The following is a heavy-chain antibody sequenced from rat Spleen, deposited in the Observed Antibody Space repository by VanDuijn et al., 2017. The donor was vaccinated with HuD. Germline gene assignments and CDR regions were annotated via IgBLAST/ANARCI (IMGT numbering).Heavy chain of an antibody. CDR1: GFILRNYG. D-gene: IGHD1-12*01. Sequence: EVQLVESGGGLVQPGRSLKLSCAASGFILRNYGMAWVRQTPTKGLEWVASISSGGTNSFYRNSVKGRFTISRDNAENTQYLQMDSLTSEDTATYYCTRGTYYRHWGQGVMVTVSS. V-gene: IGHV5S14*01. CDR2: ISSGGTNS. J-gene: IGHJ2*01. CDR3: TRGTYYRH.